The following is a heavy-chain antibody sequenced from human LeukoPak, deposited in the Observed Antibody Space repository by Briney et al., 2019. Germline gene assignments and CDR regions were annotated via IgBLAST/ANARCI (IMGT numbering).Heavy chain of an antibody. V-gene: IGHV4-34*01. D-gene: IGHD6-19*01. CDR2: INHSGST. CDR1: GGSFSAYY. CDR3: ARNVASGQWLVPYYFDY. Sequence: PSETLSLTCAVYGGSFSAYYWSRIPQPPGKGLAWTVEINHSGSTNYNPSLKSRVTISVDTSKNQFSLKLCSVTAADTAVYYCARNVASGQWLVPYYFDYWGQGTLVTVSS. J-gene: IGHJ4*02.